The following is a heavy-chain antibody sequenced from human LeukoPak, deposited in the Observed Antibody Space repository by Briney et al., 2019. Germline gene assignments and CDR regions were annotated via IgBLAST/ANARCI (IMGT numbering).Heavy chain of an antibody. V-gene: IGHV3-11*01. J-gene: IGHJ4*02. Sequence: GGSLRLSCAASGFTFSDYYMSWIRQAPGKGLEWVSYISSSGSTIYYADSVKGRFTISRDNAKNSLYLQMNSLRAEDTAVYYCARVRYSSSWYYFDYWGQGTLVTVSS. CDR3: ARVRYSSSWYYFDY. D-gene: IGHD6-13*01. CDR2: ISSSGSTI. CDR1: GFTFSDYY.